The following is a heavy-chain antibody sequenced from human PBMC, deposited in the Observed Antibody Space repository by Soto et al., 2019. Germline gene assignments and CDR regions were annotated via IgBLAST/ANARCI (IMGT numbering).Heavy chain of an antibody. CDR3: ANRRESYYDFWGKYWYFDL. CDR1: GGSFSGYY. Sequence: QVQLQQWGAGLLKPSETLSLTCAVYGGSFSGYYWSWIRQPPGKGLEWIGEINHSGSTNYNPSLKSRVTISVDTPKNQFSLKLSSVTAADTAVYYCANRRESYYDFWGKYWYFDLWGRGTLVTVSS. V-gene: IGHV4-34*01. D-gene: IGHD3-3*01. J-gene: IGHJ2*01. CDR2: INHSGST.